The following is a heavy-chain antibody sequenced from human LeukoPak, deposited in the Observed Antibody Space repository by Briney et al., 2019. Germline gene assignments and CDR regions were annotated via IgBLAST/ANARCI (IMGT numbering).Heavy chain of an antibody. CDR2: IYYSGST. V-gene: IGHV4-61*01. J-gene: IGHJ4*02. Sequence: SETLSLTCSVSGGSISSSNYYWSWIRQPPGKGLEWIGYIYYSGSTNYNPSLKSRVTISVDTSKNQFSLKLSSVTAADTAVNYGARGIYDYVWGSYLFDYWGQGTLVTVSS. D-gene: IGHD3-16*02. CDR3: ARGIYDYVWGSYLFDY. CDR1: GGSISSSNYY.